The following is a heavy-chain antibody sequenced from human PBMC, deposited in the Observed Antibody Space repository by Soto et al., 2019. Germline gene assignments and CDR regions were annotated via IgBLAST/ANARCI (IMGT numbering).Heavy chain of an antibody. CDR1: GYIFTNYP. D-gene: IGHD3-10*01. J-gene: IGHJ4*02. V-gene: IGHV1-3*01. Sequence: QVQLVQSGAELKNPGASVKVSCKASGYIFTNYPIHWVRQAPGQRLEWMGWINAANGDTGYSQNFQGRVTFTRDTSDSTVYMEMSSLTSEDTAIYYCARKDYYGSGCYYFDYWGQGTLVTVSS. CDR3: ARKDYYGSGCYYFDY. CDR2: INAANGDT.